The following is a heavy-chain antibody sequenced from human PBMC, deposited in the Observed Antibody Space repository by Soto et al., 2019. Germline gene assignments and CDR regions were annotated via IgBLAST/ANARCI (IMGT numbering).Heavy chain of an antibody. CDR1: GFTVSSNY. V-gene: IGHV3-66*01. Sequence: EVQLVESGGGLVQPGGSLRLSCAASGFTVSSNYMSWVRQAPGKGLEWVSVIYSGGTTYYADSVKGRFTISRDNSKNTLYLQMNSLGAEDTAVYCCDSAVAGSFHWGQGTLVTVSS. J-gene: IGHJ4*02. CDR2: IYSGGTT. D-gene: IGHD6-19*01. CDR3: DSAVAGSFH.